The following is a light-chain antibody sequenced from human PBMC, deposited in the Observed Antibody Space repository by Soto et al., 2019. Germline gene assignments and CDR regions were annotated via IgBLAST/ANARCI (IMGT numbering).Light chain of an antibody. V-gene: IGKV3-15*01. CDR2: GAS. J-gene: IGKJ1*01. Sequence: EIGMNHSAATVSVSTGERATLSCRASQSVSSNLAWYQQKPGQAPRLLIYGASTRATGIPARFSGSGSGTEFTLTISSLQQADFAGNYCRQHYNWTTWSFGQGTKVDIK. CDR1: QSVSSN. CDR3: RQHYNWTTWS.